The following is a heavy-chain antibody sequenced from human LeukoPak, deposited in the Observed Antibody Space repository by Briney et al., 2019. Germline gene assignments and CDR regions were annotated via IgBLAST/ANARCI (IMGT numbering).Heavy chain of an antibody. Sequence: SETLSLTCTVSGGSIDSSSYYWDWIRQAPGKGLEWIGTIYHSGSTEYNPSLKSRVAIFVDTSKNQFSLILHSVAAADTAVYYCARRSEFDNTHYHYFDYWGQGALVTVSS. CDR2: IYHSGST. CDR1: GGSIDSSSYY. D-gene: IGHD2-15*01. CDR3: ARRSEFDNTHYHYFDY. V-gene: IGHV4-39*01. J-gene: IGHJ4*02.